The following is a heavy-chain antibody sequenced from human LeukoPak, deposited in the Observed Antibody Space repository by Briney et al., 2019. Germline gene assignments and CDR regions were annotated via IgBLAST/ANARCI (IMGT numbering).Heavy chain of an antibody. CDR1: GFTFSSYA. V-gene: IGHV3-30-3*01. D-gene: IGHD2-2*02. CDR2: ISYDGSNK. Sequence: PGRSLRLSCAASGFTFSSYAMHWVRQAPGKGLEWVAVISYDGSNKYYADSVKGRFTISRDNSKNTLYLQMNSLRAEDTAVYYCARDIPFDYWGQGTLVTVSS. J-gene: IGHJ4*02. CDR3: ARDIPFDY.